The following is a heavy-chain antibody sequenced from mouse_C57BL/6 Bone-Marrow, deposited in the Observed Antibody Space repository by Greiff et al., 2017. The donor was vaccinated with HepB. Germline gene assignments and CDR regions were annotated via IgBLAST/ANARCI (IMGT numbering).Heavy chain of an antibody. CDR2: IDPSDSYT. CDR3: ARWDSSGYVGY. J-gene: IGHJ2*01. D-gene: IGHD3-2*02. V-gene: IGHV1-69*01. CDR1: GYTFTSYW. Sequence: VQLQQPGAELVMPGASVKLSCKASGYTFTSYWMHWVKQRPGQGLEWIGEIDPSDSYTNYNQKLKGKSTLTVDKSSSTAYMQLSSLTSEDSAVYYCARWDSSGYVGYWGEGTTLTVSS.